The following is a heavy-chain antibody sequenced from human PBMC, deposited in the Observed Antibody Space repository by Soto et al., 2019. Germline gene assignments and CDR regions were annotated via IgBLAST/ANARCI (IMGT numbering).Heavy chain of an antibody. CDR2: INHSGST. CDR3: ARAPLYYYDSSGYIPYYFDY. CDR1: GGSFSGYY. J-gene: IGHJ4*02. D-gene: IGHD3-22*01. V-gene: IGHV4-34*01. Sequence: PSETLSLTCGVYGGSFSGYYWTWIRQPPGKGLEWIGEINHSGSTDYNPSLKSRLTISVDTSKNQFSLKLSSVTAADTAVYYCARAPLYYYDSSGYIPYYFDYWGQGTLVTVAS.